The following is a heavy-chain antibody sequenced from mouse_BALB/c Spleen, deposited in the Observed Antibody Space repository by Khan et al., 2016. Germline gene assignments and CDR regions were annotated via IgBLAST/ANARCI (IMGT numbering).Heavy chain of an antibody. CDR3: ARGTY. CDR1: GYTFSSYW. V-gene: IGHV1-9*01. Sequence: VQLQQSGAELMKPGASVTISCKASGYTFSSYWIEWVKQRPGHGLEWIGEILPGSGTTNYDENFKVKATFTADTSSNTAYMQLSTLTSEDSAVYYCARGTYWGQGTLVTVSA. CDR2: ILPGSGTT. J-gene: IGHJ3*01.